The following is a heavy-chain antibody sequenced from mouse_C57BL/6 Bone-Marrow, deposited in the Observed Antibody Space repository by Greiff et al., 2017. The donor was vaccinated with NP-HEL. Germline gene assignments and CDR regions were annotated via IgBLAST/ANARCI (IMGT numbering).Heavy chain of an antibody. Sequence: DVKLVESGGGLVQPGGSLKLSCAASGFTFSDYYMYWVRQTPEKRLEWVAYISNGGGSTYYPDTVKGRFTISRDNAKNTLYLQMSRLKSEDTAMYYCARRDYDYDDAMDYWGQGTSVTVSS. J-gene: IGHJ4*01. D-gene: IGHD2-4*01. CDR3: ARRDYDYDDAMDY. V-gene: IGHV5-12*01. CDR1: GFTFSDYY. CDR2: ISNGGGST.